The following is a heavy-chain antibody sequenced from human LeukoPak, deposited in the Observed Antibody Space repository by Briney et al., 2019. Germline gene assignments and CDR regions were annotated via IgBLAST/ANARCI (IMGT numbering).Heavy chain of an antibody. J-gene: IGHJ1*01. CDR1: GFTFSSYA. CDR3: AKDPRGSSWPDAEYFQH. V-gene: IGHV3-23*01. CDR2: ISGSGGST. D-gene: IGHD6-13*01. Sequence: GASLRPSCAASGFTFSSYAMSLVRQAPGKGLEWVSAISGSGGSTYYADSVKGRFTISGDNSKNTLYLQMNSLRAEDTAVYYCAKDPRGSSWPDAEYFQHWGQGTLVTVSS.